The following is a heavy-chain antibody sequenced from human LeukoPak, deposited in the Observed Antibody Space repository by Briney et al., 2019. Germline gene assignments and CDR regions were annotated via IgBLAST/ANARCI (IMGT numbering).Heavy chain of an antibody. CDR2: IYYSGST. V-gene: IGHV4-59*01. Sequence: SSETLSLTCTVSGGSISSYYWSWIRQPPGKGLEWIGYIYYSGSTNCNPSLKSRVSMSVDTSKNQFSLKLSSVTAADTAVYYCARGGYYYMDVWGKGTTVTVSS. CDR3: ARGGYYYMDV. CDR1: GGSISSYY. J-gene: IGHJ6*03.